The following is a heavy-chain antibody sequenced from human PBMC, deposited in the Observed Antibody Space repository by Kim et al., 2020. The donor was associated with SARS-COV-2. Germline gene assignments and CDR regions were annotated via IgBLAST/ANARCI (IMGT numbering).Heavy chain of an antibody. CDR2: IIPIFGTA. CDR3: ARVPYDYVWGSYRLRSATTDFDY. CDR1: GGTFSSYA. J-gene: IGHJ4*02. D-gene: IGHD3-16*02. Sequence: SVKVSCKASGGTFSSYAISWVRQAPGQGLEWMGGIIPIFGTANYAQKFQGRVTITADESTSTAYMELSSLRSEDTAVYYCARVPYDYVWGSYRLRSATTDFDYWGQGTLVTVSS. V-gene: IGHV1-69*13.